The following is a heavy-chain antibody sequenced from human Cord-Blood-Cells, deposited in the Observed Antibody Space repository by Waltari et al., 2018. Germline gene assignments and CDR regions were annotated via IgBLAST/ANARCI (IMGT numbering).Heavy chain of an antibody. CDR2: INPISGGT. Sequence: QVQLVQSGAEVMKPGASVKVSCNASGYTSTGYFTYWLRQAPGQGLAWMGWINPISGGTNYAQKFHGWVTMTRDTSISTAYMELSRLRSDDTAVYSGARDQGGEYSSSHFDYWGQGTLVTVSS. D-gene: IGHD6-13*01. CDR1: GYTSTGYF. V-gene: IGHV1-2*04. J-gene: IGHJ4*02. CDR3: ARDQGGEYSSSHFDY.